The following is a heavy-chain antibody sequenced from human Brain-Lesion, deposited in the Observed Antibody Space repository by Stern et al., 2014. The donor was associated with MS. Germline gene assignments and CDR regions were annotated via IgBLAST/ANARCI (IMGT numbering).Heavy chain of an antibody. D-gene: IGHD1-14*01. J-gene: IGHJ4*02. CDR3: ARDITGSSAYFAY. V-gene: IGHV3-9*01. CDR2: ISWNSGTI. Sequence: EVQLVESGGDLVQPGRSLRLSCAAFGFTFDDCAMHWVRQAPGKGLEWVAGISWNSGTIGYADSVKGRFTTSRDNAYSSLYLQMNSLRPEDTALYYCARDITGSSAYFAYWGQGTLVTVSS. CDR1: GFTFDDCA.